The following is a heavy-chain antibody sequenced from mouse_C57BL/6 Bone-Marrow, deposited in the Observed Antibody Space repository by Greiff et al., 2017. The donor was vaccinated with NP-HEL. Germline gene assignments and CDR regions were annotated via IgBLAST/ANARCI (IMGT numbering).Heavy chain of an antibody. CDR1: GYTFTSYW. CDR3: ARAPLFAY. V-gene: IGHV1-69*01. J-gene: IGHJ3*01. CDR2: IDPSDSYT. Sequence: VQLQQSGAELVMPGASVKLSCKASGYTFTSYWMHWVKQRPGQGLEWIGEIDPSDSYTNYNQKFKGKSTLTVDKSSSTAYMQLSSLTSEDSAVYYCARAPLFAYWGQGTLVTVSA.